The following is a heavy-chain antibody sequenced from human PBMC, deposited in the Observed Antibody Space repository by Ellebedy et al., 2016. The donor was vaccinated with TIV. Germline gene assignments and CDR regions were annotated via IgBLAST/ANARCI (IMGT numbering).Heavy chain of an antibody. CDR3: AREPDYHESSVYVGYFQH. Sequence: PGGSLRLSCAASGFTFSSYGMHWVRQAPGKGLEWVAVISYDGSNKYYADSVKGRFTISRDNSKNTLYLQMNSLRAEDTAVYYCAREPDYHESSVYVGYFQHWGQGTLVTVSS. CDR1: GFTFSSYG. V-gene: IGHV3-30*03. CDR2: ISYDGSNK. J-gene: IGHJ1*01. D-gene: IGHD3-22*01.